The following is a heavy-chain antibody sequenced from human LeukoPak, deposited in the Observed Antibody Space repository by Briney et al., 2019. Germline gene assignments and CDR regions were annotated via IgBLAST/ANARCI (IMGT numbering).Heavy chain of an antibody. D-gene: IGHD6-13*01. CDR3: ARALPTAADDY. CDR2: IKQDGSEQ. CDR1: GFTFSGYW. J-gene: IGHJ4*02. Sequence: GGTLRLSCAASGFTFSGYWMSWVRQAPGKGLEWVANIKQDGSEQYYVDSAKGRFTIANANAKNTLYLQMTSLRAETTAVYYCARALPTAADDYWGQGTLVTVSS. V-gene: IGHV3-7*01.